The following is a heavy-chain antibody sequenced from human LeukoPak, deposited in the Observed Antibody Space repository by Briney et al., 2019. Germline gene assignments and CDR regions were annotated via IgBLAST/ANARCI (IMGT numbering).Heavy chain of an antibody. D-gene: IGHD3-22*01. Sequence: PETLSLTCTVSGGSISSYYWSWIRQPAGKGLEWIGRIYTSGSTNYNPSLKSRVTMSVDTSKNQFSLKLSSVTAADTAVYYCARDWYYYDSSGYYFDYWGQGTLVTVSS. CDR1: GGSISSYY. V-gene: IGHV4-4*07. CDR3: ARDWYYYDSSGYYFDY. J-gene: IGHJ4*02. CDR2: IYTSGST.